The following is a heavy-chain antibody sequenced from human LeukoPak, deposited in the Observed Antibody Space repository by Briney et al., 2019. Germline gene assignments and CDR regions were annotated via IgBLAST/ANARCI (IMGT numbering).Heavy chain of an antibody. J-gene: IGHJ4*02. CDR2: ISPTGSTT. Sequence: GGSLRLSCTASGFSFSGHWMHWARQLPGKGLGWVSRISPTGSTTSYADSVKGRFTVSRDNAKNTLYLQMNNLRAEDTAVYYCARGPNSNWSGLDFWGQGTLLTVSS. CDR1: GFSFSGHW. D-gene: IGHD6-6*01. CDR3: ARGPNSNWSGLDF. V-gene: IGHV3-74*01.